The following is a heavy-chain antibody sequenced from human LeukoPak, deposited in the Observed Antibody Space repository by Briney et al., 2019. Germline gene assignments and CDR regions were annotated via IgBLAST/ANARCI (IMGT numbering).Heavy chain of an antibody. D-gene: IGHD2-8*02. CDR1: GGSISSITYY. J-gene: IGHJ3*02. V-gene: IGHV4-61*01. CDR2: FHNTGGT. CDR3: ATNRPVGGAYWGSFDI. Sequence: SETLSLTCTVSGGSISSITYYWSWIRQPPGKGLEWNGYFHNTGGTNYNPYVKSRVTISVDTSKNQVSLKMTSVTAADTAVYYCATNRPVGGAYWGSFDIWGQGTLVTVSS.